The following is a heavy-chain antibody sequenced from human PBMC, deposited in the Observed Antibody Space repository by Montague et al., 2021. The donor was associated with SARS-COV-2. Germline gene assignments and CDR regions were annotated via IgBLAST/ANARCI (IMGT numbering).Heavy chain of an antibody. Sequence: SLRLSCAASGFTFSSYWMSWVRQAPGKGLEWVANIKQDGSEKYYVDSVKGRFTISRDNAKNSLPLQMNSLRAEDTAVYYCARLVVVAATPYWGQGTLVIVSS. CDR2: IKQDGSEK. CDR3: ARLVVVAATPY. CDR1: GFTFSSYW. D-gene: IGHD2-15*01. V-gene: IGHV3-7*01. J-gene: IGHJ4*02.